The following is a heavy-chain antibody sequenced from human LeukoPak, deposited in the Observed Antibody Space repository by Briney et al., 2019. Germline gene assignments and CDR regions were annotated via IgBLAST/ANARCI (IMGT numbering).Heavy chain of an antibody. J-gene: IGHJ4*02. Sequence: ASVKVSCKASGYTFTSYYMHWVRQAPGQGLEWMGIINPSGGSTSYAQKFQGRVTMTRDTSTSTVYMELSSQRSEDTAVYYCARDYRGKLYYDFWSGYYTGGETYGGYDYWGQGTLVTVSS. V-gene: IGHV1-46*01. CDR2: INPSGGST. CDR1: GYTFTSYY. CDR3: ARDYRGKLYYDFWSGYYTGGETYGGYDY. D-gene: IGHD3-3*01.